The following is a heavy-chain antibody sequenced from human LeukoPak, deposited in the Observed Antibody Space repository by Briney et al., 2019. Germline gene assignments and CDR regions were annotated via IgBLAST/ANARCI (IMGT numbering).Heavy chain of an antibody. CDR3: ATEGQLESYYYMDV. CDR1: GFTFSSYE. J-gene: IGHJ6*03. V-gene: IGHV3-48*03. Sequence: GRSLRLSCAASGFTFSSYEMNWVRPAPGKGLEWVSYISSSGSTIYYADSVKGRFTISRDNAKNSLYLQMNSLRAEDTAVYYCATEGQLESYYYMDVWGKGTTVTVSS. D-gene: IGHD6-6*01. CDR2: ISSSGSTI.